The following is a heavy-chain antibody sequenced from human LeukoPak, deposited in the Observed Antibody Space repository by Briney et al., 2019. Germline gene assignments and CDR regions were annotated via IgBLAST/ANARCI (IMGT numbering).Heavy chain of an antibody. CDR3: ARDLTPRRNYDSSGYQIVPAF. J-gene: IGHJ4*02. V-gene: IGHV1-18*01. D-gene: IGHD3-22*01. CDR2: ISGYNGYT. CDR1: GYTFTSYG. Sequence: ASVKVSCKASGYTFTSYGISWVRQAPGQGLEWMGWISGYNGYTKNAQKFQGRLTMITDTSTSTAYMELRSLRSDDTAVFYCARDLTPRRNYDSSGYQIVPAFWGQGTLVTVSS.